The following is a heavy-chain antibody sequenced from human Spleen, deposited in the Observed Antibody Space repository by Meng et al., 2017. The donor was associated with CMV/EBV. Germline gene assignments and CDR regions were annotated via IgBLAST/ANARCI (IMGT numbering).Heavy chain of an antibody. J-gene: IGHJ2*01. V-gene: IGHV3-11*04. Sequence: AASGFTFSDYYMTWIRQAPGTGLEWFSYISDSGRTIYYADSVRGRFTISRDNARNSLYLQMNSLRAEDTAVYYCASLSSARNWYFDLWGRGTLVTVSS. CDR3: ASLSSARNWYFDL. CDR1: GFTFSDYY. CDR2: ISDSGRTI.